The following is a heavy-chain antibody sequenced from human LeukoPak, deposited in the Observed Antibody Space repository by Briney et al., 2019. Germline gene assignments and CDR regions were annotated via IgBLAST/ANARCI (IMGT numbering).Heavy chain of an antibody. D-gene: IGHD1-7*01. CDR1: GFTFSSHG. CDR2: IWYDGSNK. Sequence: PGGSLRLSCAASGFTFSSHGMHSVRQAPGKGLEWVAVIWYDGSNKYYADSVKGRFTISRDNSKNTLYLQMNSLRAEDTAVYYCARGPHQELPTGYFDYWGQGTLVTVSS. CDR3: ARGPHQELPTGYFDY. V-gene: IGHV3-33*01. J-gene: IGHJ4*02.